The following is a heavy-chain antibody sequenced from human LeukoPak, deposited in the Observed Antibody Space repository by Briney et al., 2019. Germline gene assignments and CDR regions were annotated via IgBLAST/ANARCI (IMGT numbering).Heavy chain of an antibody. D-gene: IGHD1-26*01. CDR3: ATASSGSLTFDY. CDR2: FDPEDGET. V-gene: IGHV1-24*01. CDR1: GYTLTELS. Sequence: ASVKVSCKVSGYTLTELSMHWVRQAPGKGLEWMGGFDPEDGETIYAQKFQGRVTMTEDTSTDTAYMELSSLRSEDTAVYYCATASSGSLTFDYWGQGTLVTVSS. J-gene: IGHJ4*02.